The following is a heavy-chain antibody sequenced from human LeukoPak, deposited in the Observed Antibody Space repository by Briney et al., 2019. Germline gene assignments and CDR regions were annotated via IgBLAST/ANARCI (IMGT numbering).Heavy chain of an antibody. CDR2: FGPEDGQP. J-gene: IGHJ4*02. Sequence: ASLRVSCKASGHTLTELAIHCVRQAPGTRLEGMGGFGPEDGQPISPEKFHGRVTVTEDTSTDTAYMEQSSLGAEDTAVYYCATEGGRSYYLYWGQGTLVTVSS. CDR1: GHTLTELA. V-gene: IGHV1-24*01. D-gene: IGHD1-26*01. CDR3: ATEGGRSYYLY.